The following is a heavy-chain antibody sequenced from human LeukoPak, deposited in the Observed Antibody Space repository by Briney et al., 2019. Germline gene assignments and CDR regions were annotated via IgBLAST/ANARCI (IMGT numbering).Heavy chain of an antibody. CDR3: AGSGSYWAP. V-gene: IGHV4-34*01. J-gene: IGHJ5*02. CDR2: INHSGST. CDR1: GGSFSRYY. D-gene: IGHD1-26*01. Sequence: SETLSLTCAVYGGSFSRYYWSWIRQPPGKGLEWIGEINHSGSTNYNPSLKSRVTISVDTSKNQFSLKLSSVTAADTAVYYCAGSGSYWAPWGQGTLVTVSS.